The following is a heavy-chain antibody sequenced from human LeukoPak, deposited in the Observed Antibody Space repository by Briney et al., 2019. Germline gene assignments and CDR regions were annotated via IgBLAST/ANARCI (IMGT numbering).Heavy chain of an antibody. CDR1: GFTFSSSA. CDR3: AKQLGYCSDGSCYFPY. V-gene: IGHV3-23*01. Sequence: GGSLRLSCAASGFTFSSSAMSWVRQAPGKGLEWVSAISNNGGYTYYADSVQGRFTISRDNSKSTLCLEMNSLRAEDTAVYYCAKQLGYCSDGSCYFPYWGQGTLVTVSS. J-gene: IGHJ4*02. D-gene: IGHD2-15*01. CDR2: ISNNGGYT.